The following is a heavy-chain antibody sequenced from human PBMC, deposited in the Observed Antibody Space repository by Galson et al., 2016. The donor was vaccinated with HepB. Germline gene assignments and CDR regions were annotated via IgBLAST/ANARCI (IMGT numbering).Heavy chain of an antibody. CDR1: GFDFYRYD. V-gene: IGHV3-64D*06. CDR3: VADHGGLDCFDF. D-gene: IGHD4-23*01. J-gene: IGHJ3*01. CDR2: ISSNGRST. Sequence: SLRLSCAASGFDFYRYDMHWVRQAPGKGLEYVSSISSNGRSTYYADFVKGRFTISRDNFKNTLFLQMSSLRADDTALYYCVADHGGLDCFDFWGQGTMVTVSS.